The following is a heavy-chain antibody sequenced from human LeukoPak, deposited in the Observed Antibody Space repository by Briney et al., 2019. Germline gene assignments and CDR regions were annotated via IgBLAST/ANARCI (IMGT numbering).Heavy chain of an antibody. CDR1: GYTFTSYY. Sequence: ASVKVSCKASGYTFTSYYMHWVRQAPGQGLEWMGIINPSGGNTSYAQKFQGRVTMTRDTSTSTVYMELSSLRSEDTAVYYCARSGVRYDSSGPFDYWGQGTLVTVSS. CDR2: INPSGGNT. V-gene: IGHV1-46*01. D-gene: IGHD3-22*01. CDR3: ARSGVRYDSSGPFDY. J-gene: IGHJ4*02.